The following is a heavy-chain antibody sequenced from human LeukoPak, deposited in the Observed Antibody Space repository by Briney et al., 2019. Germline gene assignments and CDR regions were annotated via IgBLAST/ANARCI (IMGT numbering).Heavy chain of an antibody. CDR1: GFTFSSYG. D-gene: IGHD2-2*01. J-gene: IGHJ4*02. V-gene: IGHV3-30*18. CDR3: AKRYCSGSGCPFFDY. Sequence: GGSLRLSCAASGFTFSSYGMHWVRQAPGKGLEWVAVISYDGSNKYYADSVKGRFTISRDNSRNTLYLQMNSLRAEDTAVYHCAKRYCSGSGCPFFDYWGQGTLVTVSS. CDR2: ISYDGSNK.